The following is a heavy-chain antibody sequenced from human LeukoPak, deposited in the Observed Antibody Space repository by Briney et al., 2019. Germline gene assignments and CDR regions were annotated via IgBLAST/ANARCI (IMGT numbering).Heavy chain of an antibody. V-gene: IGHV3-7*01. CDR3: ASGYYSRRFDY. J-gene: IGHJ4*02. Sequence: PGGSLRLSCEASGFTFSTYWMSWVRQAPGKGLEWVANIKEDGSEKNYVDSVKGRFTISRDNAKNALYLQMNSLRAEDTAVYYCASGYYSRRFDYWGQGTLVTVSS. CDR1: GFTFSTYW. CDR2: IKEDGSEK. D-gene: IGHD3-22*01.